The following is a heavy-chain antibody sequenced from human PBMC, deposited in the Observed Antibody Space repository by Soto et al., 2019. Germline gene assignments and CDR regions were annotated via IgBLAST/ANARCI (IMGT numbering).Heavy chain of an antibody. CDR3: ARGGSYYDSSGYGFDY. J-gene: IGHJ4*02. CDR1: GGSISSYY. Sequence: PSETLSLTCTVSGGSISSYYWSWIRQPPGKGLEWIGYIYYSGSTNYNSSLKSRVTISVDTSKNQFSLKLSSVTAADTAVYYCARGGSYYDSSGYGFDYWGQGTLVTVSS. V-gene: IGHV4-59*01. CDR2: IYYSGST. D-gene: IGHD3-22*01.